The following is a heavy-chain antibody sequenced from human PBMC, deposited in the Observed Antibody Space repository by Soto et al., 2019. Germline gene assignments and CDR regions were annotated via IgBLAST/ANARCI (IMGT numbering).Heavy chain of an antibody. Sequence: SETLSLTCTVSGGSISSGDYYWSWIRQPPGKGLEWIGYIYYSGSTYYNPSLKSRVTISVDTSKNQFSLKLSSVTAADTAVYYCATYGVTMIVGAETHAFDIWGQGTMVTVSS. J-gene: IGHJ3*02. CDR3: ATYGVTMIVGAETHAFDI. V-gene: IGHV4-30-4*01. CDR1: GGSISSGDYY. CDR2: IYYSGST. D-gene: IGHD3-22*01.